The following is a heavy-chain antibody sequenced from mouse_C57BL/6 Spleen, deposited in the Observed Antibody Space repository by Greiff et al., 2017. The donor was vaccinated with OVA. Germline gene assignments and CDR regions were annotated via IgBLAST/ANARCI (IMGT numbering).Heavy chain of an antibody. CDR1: GYSFTDYN. CDR2: INPNYGTT. J-gene: IGHJ2*01. CDR3: ARERANWDAGLGY. Sequence: EVQLQESGPELVKPGASVKISCKASGYSFTDYNMNWVKQSNGKSLEWIGVINPNYGTTRYNQKLKGKATLTVDKSSSTAYMQLNSLTSEDSAVYYCARERANWDAGLGYWGQGTTLTVSS. D-gene: IGHD4-1*01. V-gene: IGHV1-39*01.